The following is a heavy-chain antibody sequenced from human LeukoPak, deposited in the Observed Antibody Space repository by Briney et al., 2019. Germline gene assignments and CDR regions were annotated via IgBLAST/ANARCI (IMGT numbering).Heavy chain of an antibody. Sequence: PGGSLRLSCAASGFTFSSYWMRWVRQAPGKGLVWVSRINSDGSSTSYADSVKGRFTISRDNAKNTLYLQMNSLRAEDTAVYYCASDRFRVKGYYYMDVWGKGTTVTISS. D-gene: IGHD3-3*01. CDR2: INSDGSST. V-gene: IGHV3-74*01. CDR1: GFTFSSYW. CDR3: ASDRFRVKGYYYMDV. J-gene: IGHJ6*03.